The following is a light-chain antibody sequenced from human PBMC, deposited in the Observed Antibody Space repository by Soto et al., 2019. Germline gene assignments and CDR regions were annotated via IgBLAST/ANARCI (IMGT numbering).Light chain of an antibody. CDR2: DVS. CDR3: CSYTSSSISYF. V-gene: IGLV2-14*01. CDR1: SSDVGGYNY. Sequence: QSVLTQPASVSGSPGQSITISCTGTSSDVGGYNYVSWYQQHPGKAPKLMIYDVSNRPSGVSNRFSGSKSGNTASLTISGLQAQDEADYYCCSYTSSSISYFFGTGTKVTVL. J-gene: IGLJ1*01.